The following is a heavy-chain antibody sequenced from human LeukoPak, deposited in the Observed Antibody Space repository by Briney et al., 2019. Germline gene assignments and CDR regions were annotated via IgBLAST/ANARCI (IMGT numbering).Heavy chain of an antibody. Sequence: SETLSLTCTVSVGSISSYYWSWIRQPAGKGLEWIGRIYTSGSTNYNPSLKSRVTISVDKSKNQFSLKLSSVTAADTAVYYCARYYYDPHHDAFDIWGQRTMVTVSS. CDR1: VGSISSYY. D-gene: IGHD3-22*01. J-gene: IGHJ3*02. V-gene: IGHV4-4*07. CDR2: IYTSGST. CDR3: ARYYYDPHHDAFDI.